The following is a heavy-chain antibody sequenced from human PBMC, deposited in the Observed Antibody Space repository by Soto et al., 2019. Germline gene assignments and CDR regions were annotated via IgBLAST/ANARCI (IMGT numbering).Heavy chain of an antibody. Sequence: GGSLRLSSAASGFTFNSYSMNWVRQAPGKGLEWVSYISTSGRTVYYADSVKGRFTITRDNAKNSLYLQMNSLRVEDTAVYYCAMVARNNWFDPWGQGT. CDR1: GFTFNSYS. J-gene: IGHJ5*02. CDR2: ISTSGRTV. CDR3: AMVARNNWFDP. V-gene: IGHV3-48*01. D-gene: IGHD2-15*01.